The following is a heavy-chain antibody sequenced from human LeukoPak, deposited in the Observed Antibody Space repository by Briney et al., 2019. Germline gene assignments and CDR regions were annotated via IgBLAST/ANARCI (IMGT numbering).Heavy chain of an antibody. CDR2: IYSGGST. V-gene: IGHV3-53*01. CDR1: GFTVSSNY. D-gene: IGHD6-13*01. Sequence: GGSLRLSCAASGFTVSSNYMSWVRQAPGKGLEWVSVIYSGGSTYYADSVKGRFTISRDNSKNTLYLQMNSLRAEDTAVYYCARDRDSSWYGFDYWGQGTLVTVSS. J-gene: IGHJ4*02. CDR3: ARDRDSSWYGFDY.